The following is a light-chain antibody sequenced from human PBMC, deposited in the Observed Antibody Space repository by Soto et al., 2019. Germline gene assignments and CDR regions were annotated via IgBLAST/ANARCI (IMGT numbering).Light chain of an antibody. CDR2: LGS. CDR1: QSLLHSNGYNY. V-gene: IGKV2-28*01. CDR3: MQGGFT. Sequence: DIVMTKSPLSLPVTPGEPASISCGSSQSLLHSNGYNYLDWYLQKPGQSPQLLIYLGSNRSSGVPDRFSGSGSGTDFTLKISRVEAEDVGVYYCMQGGFTFGPGTKVDIK. J-gene: IGKJ3*01.